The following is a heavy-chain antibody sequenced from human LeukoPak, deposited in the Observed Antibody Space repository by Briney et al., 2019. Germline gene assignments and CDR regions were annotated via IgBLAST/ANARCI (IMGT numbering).Heavy chain of an antibody. J-gene: IGHJ5*02. CDR1: GFTFDDYT. Sequence: GGPLRLSCAASGFTFDDYTMHWVRQAPGKGLEWVSLISWDGGSTYYADSVKGRFTISRDNSKNSLYLQMNSLRTEDTALYYCAKGGLLEWSFNWFDPWGQGTLVTVSS. D-gene: IGHD3-3*01. CDR2: ISWDGGST. V-gene: IGHV3-43*01. CDR3: AKGGLLEWSFNWFDP.